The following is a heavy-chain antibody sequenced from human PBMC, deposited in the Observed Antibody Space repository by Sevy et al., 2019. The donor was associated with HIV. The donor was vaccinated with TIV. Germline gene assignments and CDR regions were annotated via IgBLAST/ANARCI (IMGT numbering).Heavy chain of an antibody. Sequence: ASVKVSCKASGYTFTDYYMHWVRQAPGQGLEWMGWINPNSGATAYAPTLQGRVTVTRDTSMSTAYMELTRLRSDDTAVYYCASHAKFDYGSLLDHWGQGTLVTVSS. CDR3: ASHAKFDYGSLLDH. J-gene: IGHJ4*02. D-gene: IGHD3-10*01. CDR1: GYTFTDYY. V-gene: IGHV1-2*02. CDR2: INPNSGAT.